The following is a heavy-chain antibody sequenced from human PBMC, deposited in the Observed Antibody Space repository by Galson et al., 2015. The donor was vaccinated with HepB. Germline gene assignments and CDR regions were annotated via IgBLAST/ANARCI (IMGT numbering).Heavy chain of an antibody. CDR3: ARDGRREDGYL. CDR1: GGTFSSYA. CDR2: IIPILGIA. D-gene: IGHD5-24*01. V-gene: IGHV1-69*04. J-gene: IGHJ5*02. Sequence: SVKVSCKASGGTFSSYAISWVRQAPGQGLEWMGRIIPILGIANYAQKFQGRVTITADKSTSTAYMELSSLRSEDTAVYYCARDGRREDGYLWGQGTLVTVSS.